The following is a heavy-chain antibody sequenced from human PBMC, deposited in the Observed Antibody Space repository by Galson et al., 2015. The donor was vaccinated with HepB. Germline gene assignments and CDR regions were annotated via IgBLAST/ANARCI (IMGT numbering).Heavy chain of an antibody. D-gene: IGHD1-26*01. CDR3: AREAGVGPTTRIAY. J-gene: IGHJ4*02. Sequence: SLRLSCAASRYIFSTCSMNWVRQAPGKGLEWVSYISGSSSNIYYADSVKGRFTIFRDNARNSLFLQMNSLRDEDTAVYYCAREAGVGPTTRIAYRVPGTLVSVSS. CDR2: ISGSSSNI. CDR1: RYIFSTCS. V-gene: IGHV3-48*02.